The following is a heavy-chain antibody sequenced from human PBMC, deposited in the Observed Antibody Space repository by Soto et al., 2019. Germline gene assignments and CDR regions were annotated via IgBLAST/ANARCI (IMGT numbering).Heavy chain of an antibody. CDR1: GNTFTSYD. D-gene: IGHD3-10*01. CDR3: ARGRASGSYYLLDY. CDR2: INPNSGNI. Sequence: ASVKVSCKASGNTFTSYDINWLRQATGHGLEWMGWINPNSGNIGYAQKFQGRVTMTRDTAIRTAYMEVSRLRSDDTAVYYCARGRASGSYYLLDYWGQGTLVTVSS. J-gene: IGHJ4*02. V-gene: IGHV1-8*01.